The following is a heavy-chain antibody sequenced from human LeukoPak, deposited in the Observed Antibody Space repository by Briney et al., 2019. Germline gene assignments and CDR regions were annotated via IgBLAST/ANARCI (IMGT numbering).Heavy chain of an antibody. Sequence: GSLRLSCAASGFTFSSYWMSWVRQAPGKGLEWVANIKQDGSEKYYVDSVKGRFTISRDNAKNSLYLQMNSLRAEDTALYYCARVWTDSGSYYDDRGAFDYWGQGTLVTVSS. CDR2: IKQDGSEK. J-gene: IGHJ4*02. CDR1: GFTFSSYW. D-gene: IGHD1-26*01. V-gene: IGHV3-7*03. CDR3: ARVWTDSGSYYDDRGAFDY.